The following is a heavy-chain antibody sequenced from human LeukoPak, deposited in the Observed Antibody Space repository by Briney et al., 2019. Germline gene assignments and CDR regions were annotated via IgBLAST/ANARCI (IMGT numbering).Heavy chain of an antibody. V-gene: IGHV4-59*08. Sequence: SETLSLTCAVSGGSINSYYWSWIRQPPGKGLEWIGYISYFGSTNYNPSLKSRVTISLDTSKNQFSLKLSSVTAADTAVYYCARYVVYGSGKYYFDYWGQGTLVTVSS. CDR2: ISYFGST. J-gene: IGHJ4*02. CDR1: GGSINSYY. CDR3: ARYVVYGSGKYYFDY. D-gene: IGHD3-10*01.